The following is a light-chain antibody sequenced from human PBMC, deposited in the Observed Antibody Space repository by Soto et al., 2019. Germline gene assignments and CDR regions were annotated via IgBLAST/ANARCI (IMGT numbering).Light chain of an antibody. CDR3: SSYTTSSTLL. CDR1: SSDVGGYNY. Sequence: QSALTQPASVSGSPGQSITISCTGNSSDVGGYNYVSWYQHHPGKAPQFMIYEVSNRPSGVSDRFSGSKSGNTASLTISGLQAEDEADYYCSSYTTSSTLLFGTGTKRTVL. J-gene: IGLJ1*01. CDR2: EVS. V-gene: IGLV2-14*01.